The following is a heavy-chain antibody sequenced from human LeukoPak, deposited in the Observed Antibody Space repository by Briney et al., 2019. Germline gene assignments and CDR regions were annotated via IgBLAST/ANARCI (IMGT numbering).Heavy chain of an antibody. CDR3: ARHVDYSSSWFDY. CDR2: IYYTGIT. V-gene: IGHV4-59*08. D-gene: IGHD6-13*01. CDR1: GGSFSGYY. Sequence: SETLSLTCAVYGGSFSGYYWSWIRQPPGKGLEWIAYIYYTGITNYNPSLKSRVTISLDTSKNHFSLRLTSVTAADTAVYYCARHVDYSSSWFDYWGQGTLVTVSS. J-gene: IGHJ4*02.